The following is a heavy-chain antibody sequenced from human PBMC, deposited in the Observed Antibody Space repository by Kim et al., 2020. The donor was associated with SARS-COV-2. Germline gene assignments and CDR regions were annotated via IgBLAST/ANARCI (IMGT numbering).Heavy chain of an antibody. Sequence: ASVKVSCKASGYTFTSYGISWVRQAPGQGLEWMGWISAYNGNTNYAQKLQGRVTMTTDTSTSTAYMELRSLRSDGTAVYYCARDLPWLGAAAAGTGFYYYYGMDVWGQGATVTVSS. CDR2: ISAYNGNT. J-gene: IGHJ6*02. CDR3: ARDLPWLGAAAAGTGFYYYYGMDV. V-gene: IGHV1-18*01. CDR1: GYTFTSYG. D-gene: IGHD6-13*01.